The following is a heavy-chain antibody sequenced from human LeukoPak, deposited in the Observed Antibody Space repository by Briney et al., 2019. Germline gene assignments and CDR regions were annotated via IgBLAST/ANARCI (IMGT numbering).Heavy chain of an antibody. J-gene: IGHJ2*01. D-gene: IGHD4-17*01. Sequence: SETLSLTCAVYGGSFSGYYWSWIRQPPGKGLEWIGYIYYSGSTNYNPSLKSRVTISVDTSKNQFSLKLSSVTAADTAVYYCARLDGDYANWYFDLWGRGTLVTVSS. CDR2: IYYSGST. CDR3: ARLDGDYANWYFDL. CDR1: GGSFSGYY. V-gene: IGHV4-59*01.